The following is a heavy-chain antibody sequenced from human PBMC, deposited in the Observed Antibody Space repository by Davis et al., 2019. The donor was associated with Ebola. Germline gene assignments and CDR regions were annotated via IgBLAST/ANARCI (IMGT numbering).Heavy chain of an antibody. J-gene: IGHJ5*02. CDR1: GFTFSSYS. V-gene: IGHV3-7*01. CDR3: ARANYDILWGWFDP. CDR2: IKKDGSEK. Sequence: GGSLRLSCAASGFTFSSYSMNWVRQAPGKGLEWVASIKKDGSEKYYVDSVKGRFTISRDNAKNSLYLQMNSLRAEDTAVYYCARANYDILWGWFDPWGQGTLVTVSS. D-gene: IGHD3-9*01.